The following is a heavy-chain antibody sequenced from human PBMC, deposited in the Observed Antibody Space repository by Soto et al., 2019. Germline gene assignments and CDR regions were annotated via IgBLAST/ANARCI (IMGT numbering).Heavy chain of an antibody. V-gene: IGHV3-23*01. J-gene: IGHJ4*02. CDR2: ISGSGGST. CDR1: GFAFSSYA. Sequence: QPGGSLRLSCAASGFAFSSYAMSWVRQAPGKGLEWVAAISGSGGSTYYADSVKGRFTISRDNSKNTLYLQMNSLRAEDTAVYYCAKELLQQWLVEGYYFDYWGQGTLVTVSS. D-gene: IGHD6-19*01. CDR3: AKELLQQWLVEGYYFDY.